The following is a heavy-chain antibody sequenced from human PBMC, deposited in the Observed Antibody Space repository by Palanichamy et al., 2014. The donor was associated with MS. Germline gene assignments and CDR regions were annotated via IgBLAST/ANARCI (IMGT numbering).Heavy chain of an antibody. Sequence: GDGVYTAGGSLRLSCAASGFTFSSYTINWVRQAPGTGLEWVSSISSSSTYIYYADSVKGRFTISRDDARNSLYLQMSSLRAEDTAVYFCATDWEWLALWGQGTLVTVSS. V-gene: IGHV3-21*01. D-gene: IGHD6-19*01. J-gene: IGHJ4*02. CDR3: ATDWEWLAL. CDR1: GFTFSSYT. CDR2: ISSSSTYI.